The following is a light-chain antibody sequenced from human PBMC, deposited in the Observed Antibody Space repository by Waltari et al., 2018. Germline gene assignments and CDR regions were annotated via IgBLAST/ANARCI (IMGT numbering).Light chain of an antibody. CDR2: WAA. CDR1: QSVLYSPNNKNY. Sequence: DIVLTQSPDSLAVSLGERATINCKSSQSVLYSPNNKNYLGWFQQKTGQPPKLLIYWAAVRESGVPDRFSGSGSGTDFTLTISSLQAEDVAVYYCQQYHSVPRTFGQGTKVEI. V-gene: IGKV4-1*01. J-gene: IGKJ1*01. CDR3: QQYHSVPRT.